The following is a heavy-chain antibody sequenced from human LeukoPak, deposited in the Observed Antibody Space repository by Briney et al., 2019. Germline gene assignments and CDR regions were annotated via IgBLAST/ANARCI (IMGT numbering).Heavy chain of an antibody. CDR3: ARVAGSSLSRARFDY. J-gene: IGHJ4*02. V-gene: IGHV3-23*01. Sequence: GGSLRLSCAASGFTFTSYAVNWVRQAPGKGLDWVSAIRGDGDYIYYAESVKGRFTISRDNSKSTLYLQMNSLRTEDTAIFYCARVAGSSLSRARFDYWGPGTLVTVSS. CDR2: IRGDGDYI. CDR1: GFTFTSYA. D-gene: IGHD6-6*01.